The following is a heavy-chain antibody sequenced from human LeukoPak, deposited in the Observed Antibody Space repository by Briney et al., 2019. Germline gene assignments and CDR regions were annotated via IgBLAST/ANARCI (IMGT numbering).Heavy chain of an antibody. CDR3: AREGCSSTSCYYFDY. CDR1: GFTFSSYA. D-gene: IGHD2-2*01. CDR2: ISYDGSNK. Sequence: GGSLRLSCAASGFTFSSYAMPWVRQAPGKGLEWVAVISYDGSNKYYADSVKGRFTISRDNSKNTLYLQMNSLRAEDTAVYYCAREGCSSTSCYYFDYWGQGTLVTVSS. J-gene: IGHJ4*02. V-gene: IGHV3-30*01.